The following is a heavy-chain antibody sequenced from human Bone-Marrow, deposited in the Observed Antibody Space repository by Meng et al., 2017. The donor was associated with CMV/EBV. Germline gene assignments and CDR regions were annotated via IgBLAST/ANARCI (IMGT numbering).Heavy chain of an antibody. V-gene: IGHV3-20*04. CDR1: GFTFDDYG. Sequence: GESLKISCAASGFTFDDYGMSWVRQAPGKGLEWVSGINWNGGSTGYADSVKGRFTISRDNAKNSLYLQMNSLRAEDTALYYCARVMYSSSSERYLDYWGQGTLVTVSS. J-gene: IGHJ4*02. CDR2: INWNGGST. D-gene: IGHD6-6*01. CDR3: ARVMYSSSSERYLDY.